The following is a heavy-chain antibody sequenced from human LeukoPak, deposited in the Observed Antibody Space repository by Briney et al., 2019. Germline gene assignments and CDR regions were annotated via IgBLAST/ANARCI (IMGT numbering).Heavy chain of an antibody. Sequence: KAGGSLRLSCAASGFTFSDYYMTWIRQAPGKGLDWVSYISSSSSYTNYADSVKGRFTISRDNAKNSLYLQMNSLRAEDTAVYYCARGGYCSGGSCYPAKDFDYWGQGTLVTV. J-gene: IGHJ4*02. V-gene: IGHV3-11*06. D-gene: IGHD2-15*01. CDR1: GFTFSDYY. CDR3: ARGGYCSGGSCYPAKDFDY. CDR2: ISSSSSYT.